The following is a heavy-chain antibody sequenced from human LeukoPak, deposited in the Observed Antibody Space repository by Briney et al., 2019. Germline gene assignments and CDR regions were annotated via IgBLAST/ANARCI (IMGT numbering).Heavy chain of an antibody. CDR3: ARTHTPNCVSTTCYFYFYYYMDV. CDR2: INEDGSVE. CDR1: GFTFSNYW. V-gene: IGHV3-7*01. Sequence: PGGSLRLSCAASGFTFSNYWMTWVRQAPGRGLEWLANINEDGSVEYYVDSMKGRLTISRDNAKKSLYLQMNNLRADDTAVYYCARTHTPNCVSTTCYFYFYYYMDVWGKGTTVT. D-gene: IGHD2-2*01. J-gene: IGHJ6*03.